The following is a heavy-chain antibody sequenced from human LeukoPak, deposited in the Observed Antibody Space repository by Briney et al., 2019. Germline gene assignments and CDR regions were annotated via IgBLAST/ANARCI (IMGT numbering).Heavy chain of an antibody. CDR3: ARDRGQLEIDL. V-gene: IGHV3-21*01. CDR2: ISSSSSYI. J-gene: IGHJ5*02. Sequence: PGGALILSCAASGFTFSSYSLNWVRQAPGKGLEWVSSISSSSSYIYYADSVKGRFTISRDNAKNSLYLQMNSLRAEDTAVYYCARDRGQLEIDLWGQGTLVTVSS. CDR1: GFTFSSYS. D-gene: IGHD2-2*01.